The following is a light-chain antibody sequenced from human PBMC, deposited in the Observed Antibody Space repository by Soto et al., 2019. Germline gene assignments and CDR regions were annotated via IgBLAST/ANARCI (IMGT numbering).Light chain of an antibody. Sequence: QSALTQPPSASGSPGQSVTISCTGTSSDIGGYNLVSWFQQSPGKAPKLMIYEVNRRPSGVPDRFSGSKSGNTASLTVSGLQVDDEADYYCSSYAGSNNFVLFGGGTQLTVL. J-gene: IGLJ2*01. V-gene: IGLV2-8*01. CDR2: EVN. CDR3: SSYAGSNNFVL. CDR1: SSDIGGYNL.